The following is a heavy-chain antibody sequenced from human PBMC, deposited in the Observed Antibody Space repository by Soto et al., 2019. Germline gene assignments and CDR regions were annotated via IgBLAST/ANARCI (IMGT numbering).Heavy chain of an antibody. J-gene: IGHJ6*02. CDR2: ISSSSSYI. Sequence: GGSLRLSCAASGFTFSSYSMNWVRQAPGKGLEWVSSISSSSSYIYYADSVKGRFTISRDNAKNSLYLQMNSLRAEDTDVYYCARDRGILQDYYGMDVWGQGTTVTVSS. CDR1: GFTFSSYS. D-gene: IGHD2-15*01. CDR3: ARDRGILQDYYGMDV. V-gene: IGHV3-21*01.